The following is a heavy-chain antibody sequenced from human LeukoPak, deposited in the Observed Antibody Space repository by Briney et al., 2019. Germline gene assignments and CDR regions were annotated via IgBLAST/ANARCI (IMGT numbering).Heavy chain of an antibody. CDR3: AKAEYYDFWSGSYYFDC. Sequence: PGGSLRLSCAASGFTFSSYAMSWVRQAPEKGLEWVSAISGSGGSTYYADSVKGRFTISRDNSKNTLYLQMNSLRAEDTAVYYCAKAEYYDFWSGSYYFDCWGQGTLVTVSS. CDR2: ISGSGGST. D-gene: IGHD3-3*01. CDR1: GFTFSSYA. J-gene: IGHJ4*02. V-gene: IGHV3-23*01.